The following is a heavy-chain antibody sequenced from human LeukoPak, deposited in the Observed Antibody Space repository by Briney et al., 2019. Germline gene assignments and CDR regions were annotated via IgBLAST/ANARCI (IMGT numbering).Heavy chain of an antibody. V-gene: IGHV3-49*04. D-gene: IGHD6-19*01. CDR3: TRDQKGSGWYKDNWFDP. CDR2: IRSKAYGGTT. J-gene: IGHJ5*02. CDR1: GFTFGDYA. Sequence: GGSLRLSCTASGFTFGDYAMSWVRQAPGKGLEWVGFIRSKAYGGTTEYAASVKGRFTISRDDSKGIAYLQMNSLKTEDTAVYYCTRDQKGSGWYKDNWFDPWGQGTLVTVSS.